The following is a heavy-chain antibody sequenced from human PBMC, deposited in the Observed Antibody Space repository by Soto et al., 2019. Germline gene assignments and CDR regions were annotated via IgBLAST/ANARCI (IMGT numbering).Heavy chain of an antibody. D-gene: IGHD3-22*01. CDR3: AKDWGRITYYYDSSGRYDAFDI. J-gene: IGHJ3*02. Sequence: PGGSLRLSCAASGFTVSSNYMSWVRQAPGKGLEWVSAISGSGGSTYYADSVKGRFTISRDNSKNTLYLQMNSLRAEDTAVYYCAKDWGRITYYYDSSGRYDAFDIWGQGTMVTVSS. V-gene: IGHV3-23*01. CDR2: ISGSGGST. CDR1: GFTVSSNY.